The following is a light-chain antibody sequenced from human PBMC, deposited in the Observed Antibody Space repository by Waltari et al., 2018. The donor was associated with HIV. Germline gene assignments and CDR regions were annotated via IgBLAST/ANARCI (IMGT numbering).Light chain of an antibody. CDR3: ATWDDGLKGWV. CDR1: SSNMGRRF. J-gene: IGLJ3*02. Sequence: QSVLTKPPSASGTPGQSVTISCSGSSSNMGRRFVTWYLQVPGTAPKLLIYNTNHRPSGVPDRFFASKSGTSASLEISGLQSEDEADYYCATWDDGLKGWVFGGGTKLTVL. CDR2: NTN. V-gene: IGLV1-44*01.